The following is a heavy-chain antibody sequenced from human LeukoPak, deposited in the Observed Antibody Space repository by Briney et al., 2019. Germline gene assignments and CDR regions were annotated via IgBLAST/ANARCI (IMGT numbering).Heavy chain of an antibody. V-gene: IGHV3-21*01. CDR1: GFTFSYYS. CDR2: ISSSSSYI. Sequence: GSLRLPCAASGFTFSYYSMHWVRQAPGKGLEWVSSISSSSSYIYYADSLKGRFTISRDNARNSLYLQMNSLRAADTAVYYCAAALNTAMVPDYWGQGTLVTVSS. D-gene: IGHD5-18*01. J-gene: IGHJ4*02. CDR3: AAALNTAMVPDY.